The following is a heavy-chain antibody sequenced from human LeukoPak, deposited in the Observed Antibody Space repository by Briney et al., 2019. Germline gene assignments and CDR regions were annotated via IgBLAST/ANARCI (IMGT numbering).Heavy chain of an antibody. CDR3: ARGVEYSSSFYYYYYMDV. V-gene: IGHV1-8*03. CDR2: MNPNSGNT. Sequence: ASVKVSCKASGGTFSSYAINWVRQATGQGLEWMGWMNPNSGNTGYAQKFQGRVTITRNTSISTAYMELSSLRSEDTAVYYCARGVEYSSSFYYYYYMDVWGKGTTVTVSS. CDR1: GGTFSSYA. D-gene: IGHD6-6*01. J-gene: IGHJ6*03.